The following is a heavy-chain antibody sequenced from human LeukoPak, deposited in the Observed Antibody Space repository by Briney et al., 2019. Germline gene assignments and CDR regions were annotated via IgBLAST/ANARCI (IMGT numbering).Heavy chain of an antibody. CDR2: INHGEGT. CDR3: ARGRTYYYDTSGYYPSIYYGMDV. J-gene: IGHJ6*02. V-gene: IGHV4-34*01. D-gene: IGHD3-22*01. Sequence: SETLSLTCAVSGGSFSGYYWYWIRQPPGKGLEWIGEINHGEGTNYNPSLKSRATLSVDTSKNQFSLKLTSVTAADTAVYYCARGRTYYYDTSGYYPSIYYGMDVWGQGTTVIVSS. CDR1: GGSFSGYY.